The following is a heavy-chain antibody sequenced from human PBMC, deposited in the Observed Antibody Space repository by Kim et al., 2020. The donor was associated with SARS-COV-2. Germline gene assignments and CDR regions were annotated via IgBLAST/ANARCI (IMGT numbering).Heavy chain of an antibody. V-gene: IGHV3-9*01. D-gene: IGHD3-10*01. CDR3: AKDIWRGSGHAFDI. Sequence: ADSVKGRFTISGDNAKNSLYLQMNSLRAEDTALYYCAKDIWRGSGHAFDIWGQGTMVTVSS. J-gene: IGHJ3*02.